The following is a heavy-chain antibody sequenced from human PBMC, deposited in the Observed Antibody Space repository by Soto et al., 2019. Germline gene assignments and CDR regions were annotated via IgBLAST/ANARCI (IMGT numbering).Heavy chain of an antibody. CDR1: GFIFSSYW. D-gene: IGHD2-2*02. Sequence: EVQLVESGGGLVQPGGSLRLSCAASGFIFSSYWMRWVRQAPGKGLVWVSRINSDGSSTSYADSVKGRFTISRDNAKNTLYLQMNSLRAEDTAVYYCARELPTAIRGGYYYSYGMDVWGQGTTVTVSS. V-gene: IGHV3-74*01. J-gene: IGHJ6*02. CDR2: INSDGSST. CDR3: ARELPTAIRGGYYYSYGMDV.